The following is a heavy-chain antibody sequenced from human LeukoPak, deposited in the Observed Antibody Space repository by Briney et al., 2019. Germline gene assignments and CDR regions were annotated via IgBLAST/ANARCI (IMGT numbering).Heavy chain of an antibody. CDR1: GGSISSYY. V-gene: IGHV4-59*01. CDR2: IYYSGST. Sequence: SETLSLTCTVSGGSISSYYWSWIRQPPGKGLEWIGYIYYSGSTNYNPSLKSRVTISVDTSKNQFSLKLSSVTAADTAVYYCARGAVAGTPTDYWGQGTLVTVSS. D-gene: IGHD6-19*01. CDR3: ARGAVAGTPTDY. J-gene: IGHJ4*02.